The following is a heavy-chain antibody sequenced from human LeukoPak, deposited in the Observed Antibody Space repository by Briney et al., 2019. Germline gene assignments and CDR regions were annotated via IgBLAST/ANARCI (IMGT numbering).Heavy chain of an antibody. CDR3: VVTMVRGVQDFDY. Sequence: PGGSLRLSCAASGFTFSSYEMNWVRQAPGKGLEWVSYISSSGSTIYYADSVKGRFTISRDNAKNSLYLQMNSLRAEDTAVYYCVVTMVRGVQDFDYWGQGTLVTVSS. J-gene: IGHJ4*02. CDR2: ISSSGSTI. CDR1: GFTFSSYE. V-gene: IGHV3-48*03. D-gene: IGHD3-10*01.